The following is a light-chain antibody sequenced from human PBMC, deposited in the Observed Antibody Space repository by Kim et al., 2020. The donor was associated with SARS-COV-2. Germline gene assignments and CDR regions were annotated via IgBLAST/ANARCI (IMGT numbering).Light chain of an antibody. CDR3: TSYTRSSTLAV. J-gene: IGLJ1*01. CDR1: RSDIGGYNY. Sequence: QAITISCTGSRSDIGGYNYVSSYQKHPGKAPKRLISNVTSRPSGVSNRFSGSKSGNTASLTISGLQAEDEADYYCTSYTRSSTLAVFGSGTKVTVL. V-gene: IGLV2-14*03. CDR2: NVT.